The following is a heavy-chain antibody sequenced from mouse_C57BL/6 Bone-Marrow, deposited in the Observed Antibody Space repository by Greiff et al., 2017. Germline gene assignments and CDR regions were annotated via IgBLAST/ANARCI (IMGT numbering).Heavy chain of an antibody. D-gene: IGHD3-2*02. Sequence: QVQLQQPGAELVMPGASVKLSCKASGYTFTSYWMHWVKQRPGQGLEWIGEIDPSDSYTNYNQKFKGKSTLTVDKSSSTAYMQLSSLTSEDSAVXYCARSSSGYDAYWGQGTLVTVSA. CDR2: IDPSDSYT. CDR1: GYTFTSYW. V-gene: IGHV1-69*01. CDR3: ARSSSGYDAY. J-gene: IGHJ3*01.